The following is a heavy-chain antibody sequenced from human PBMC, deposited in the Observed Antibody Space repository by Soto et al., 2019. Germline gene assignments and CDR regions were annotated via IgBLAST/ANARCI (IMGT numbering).Heavy chain of an antibody. CDR2: ISGSGGST. J-gene: IGHJ4*02. CDR1: GFTFSSYA. D-gene: IGHD3-22*01. V-gene: IGHV3-23*01. Sequence: GGSLRLSCAASGFTFSSYAMSWVRQAPGKGLEWVSAISGSGGSTYYADSVKGRFTISRDNSKNTLYLQMNSLRAEDTAVYYWAKTRGDSNTFGLGGQGTLVPVSS. CDR3: AKTRGDSNTFGL.